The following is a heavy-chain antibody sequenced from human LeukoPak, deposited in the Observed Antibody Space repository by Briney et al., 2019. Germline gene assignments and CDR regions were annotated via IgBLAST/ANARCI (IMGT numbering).Heavy chain of an antibody. V-gene: IGHV1-8*01. J-gene: IGHJ5*02. CDR2: MNPNSGNT. CDR1: GYTFTSYD. CDR3: AGGWEPYDYWFDP. Sequence: ASVKVSCKASGYTFTSYDINWVRQATGQGLEWMGWMNPNSGNTGYAQKFQGRVTMTRNTSISTAYMELSGLRSGDTAIYYCAGGWEPYDYWFDPWGQGTLVTVSS. D-gene: IGHD5-12*01.